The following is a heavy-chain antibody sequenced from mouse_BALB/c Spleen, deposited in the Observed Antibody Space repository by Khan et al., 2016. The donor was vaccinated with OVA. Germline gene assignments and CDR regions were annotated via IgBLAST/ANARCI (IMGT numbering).Heavy chain of an antibody. V-gene: IGHV2-6-5*01. CDR2: IWGGGST. CDR3: AKHLILYPSYFDY. J-gene: IGHJ2*01. CDR1: GFSLTDYG. Sequence: QVQLKESGPGLVAPSQTLSITCTVSGFSLTDYGVSWVRQPPGKGLEWLGVIWGGGSTYYNSALISRLSTIKDNSNRQVFLIMNSLQTDDTAMYDDAKHLILYPSYFDYWGQGTTRTVSS.